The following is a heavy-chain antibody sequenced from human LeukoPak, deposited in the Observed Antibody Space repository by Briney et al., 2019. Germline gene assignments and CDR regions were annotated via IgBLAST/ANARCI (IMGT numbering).Heavy chain of an antibody. J-gene: IGHJ4*02. Sequence: GGSLRLSCAASGFTFSSYEMNWVRQAPGKGLEWVSYISSSGSTIYYADSVKGLFTISRDNAKNSLYLQMNSLRAEDTAVYYCARDWGEDPFDYWGQGTLVTVSS. CDR3: ARDWGEDPFDY. CDR2: ISSSGSTI. CDR1: GFTFSSYE. V-gene: IGHV3-48*03. D-gene: IGHD3-16*01.